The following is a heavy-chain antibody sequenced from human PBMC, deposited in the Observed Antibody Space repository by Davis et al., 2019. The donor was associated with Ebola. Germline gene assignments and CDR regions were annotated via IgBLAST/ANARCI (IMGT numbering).Heavy chain of an antibody. D-gene: IGHD3-10*01. CDR2: INSDGSSP. CDR3: ARVRVWYGD. V-gene: IGHV3-74*01. Sequence: GESLKISCAASGFTFSSYWMHWVRQAPGKGLVWVSRINSDGSSPSYADSVKGRFTISRDNAKNTLYLQMNSLRAEDTAVYYCARVRVWYGDWGQGTLVTVSS. J-gene: IGHJ4*02. CDR1: GFTFSSYW.